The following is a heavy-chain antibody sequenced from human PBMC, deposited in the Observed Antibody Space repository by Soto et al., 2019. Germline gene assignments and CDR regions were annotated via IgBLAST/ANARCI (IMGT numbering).Heavy chain of an antibody. CDR3: ASGGATNKWDYFDY. V-gene: IGHV1-69*01. CDR2: IIPIFGTA. D-gene: IGHD5-12*01. Sequence: QVQLVQSGAEVKKPGSSVKVSCKASGGTFSSYAISWVRQASGQGLEWMGGIIPIFGTANYAQKFQGRVTITADESTSTAYMELSSLRSEDTAVYYCASGGATNKWDYFDYWGQGPLVTVSS. CDR1: GGTFSSYA. J-gene: IGHJ4*02.